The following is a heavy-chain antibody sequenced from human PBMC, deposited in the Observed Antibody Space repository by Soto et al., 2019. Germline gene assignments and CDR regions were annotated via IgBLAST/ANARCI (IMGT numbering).Heavy chain of an antibody. V-gene: IGHV1-69*13. CDR3: ASGFMITFGDPSGWFDP. Sequence: ASVKVSCKASGGTFSSYAISWVRQAPGQGLEWMGGIIPIFGTANYAQKFQGRVTITADESTSTAYMELSSLRSEDTAVYYCASGFMITFGDPSGWFDPWGQGTLVTVSS. D-gene: IGHD3-16*01. CDR1: GGTFSSYA. J-gene: IGHJ5*02. CDR2: IIPIFGTA.